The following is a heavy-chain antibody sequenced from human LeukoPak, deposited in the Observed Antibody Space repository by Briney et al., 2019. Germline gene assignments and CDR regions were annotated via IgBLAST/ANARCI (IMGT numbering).Heavy chain of an antibody. J-gene: IGHJ4*02. CDR3: ARGGSSNWTPFDY. D-gene: IGHD6-13*01. CDR2: IYHSGST. CDR1: GGSIRSSNW. V-gene: IGHV4-4*02. Sequence: SETLSLTCAVSGGSIRSSNWWSWVRQPPGKGLEWIGEIYHSGSTNYNPSLKSRVTISVGKSRKHFSLKLNSVTAADTAVYYCARGGSSNWTPFDYWGQGTLVTFSS.